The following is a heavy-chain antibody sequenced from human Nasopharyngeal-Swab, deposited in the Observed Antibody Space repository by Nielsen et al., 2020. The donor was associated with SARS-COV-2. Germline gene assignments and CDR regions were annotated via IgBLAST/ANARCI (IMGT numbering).Heavy chain of an antibody. V-gene: IGHV7-4-1*02. J-gene: IGHJ5*02. D-gene: IGHD6-19*01. CDR3: ANDTSGRIRTKGVAVAGRKRHNWFDP. CDR2: INTNTGNP. Sequence: ASAKVSCKASGYTFTSYAMNWVRQAPGQGLEWMGWINTNTGNPTYAQGFTGRFVFSLDTSVSTAYLQISSLKAEDTAVYYCANDTSGRIRTKGVAVAGRKRHNWFDPWGQGTLVTVSS. CDR1: GYTFTSYA.